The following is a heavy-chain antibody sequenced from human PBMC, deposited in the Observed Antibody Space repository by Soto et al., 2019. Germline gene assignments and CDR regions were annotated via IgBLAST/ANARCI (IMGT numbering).Heavy chain of an antibody. D-gene: IGHD2-2*01. CDR1: GGSSGSGGTS. V-gene: IGHV4-30-2*01. J-gene: IGHJ5*02. CDR3: ARVPDR. CDR2: IYHSGST. Sequence: QLQLQESGSGLVKPSQTLSLTCAVSGGSSGSGGTSGTGTRQPPGKGLEWIGYIYHSGSTYYNPSLKSRVTISVDRSKNQFSLKLSSVTAADTAVYYCARVPDRWGQGTLVTVSS.